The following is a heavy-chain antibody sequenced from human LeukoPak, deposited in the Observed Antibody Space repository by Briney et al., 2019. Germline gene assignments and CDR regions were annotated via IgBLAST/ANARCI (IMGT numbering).Heavy chain of an antibody. CDR2: ISPFNGDA. V-gene: IGHV1-18*01. CDR1: GYPFTSYG. D-gene: IGHD3-22*01. Sequence: ASVKVSCKASGYPFTSYGVNWVRQAPGQGLEWLGYISPFNGDADYAQKIQDRVTMTTDTSTTTAYLELRGLRSDDTAAYYCARGSGTEYDSSGYYLQWGQGTLVTVSS. J-gene: IGHJ1*01. CDR3: ARGSGTEYDSSGYYLQ.